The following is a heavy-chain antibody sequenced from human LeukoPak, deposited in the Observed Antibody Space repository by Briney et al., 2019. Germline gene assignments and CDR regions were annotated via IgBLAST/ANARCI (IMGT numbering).Heavy chain of an antibody. CDR1: GGSISSSSYY. Sequence: SETLSLTCTVSGGSISSSSYYWGWIRQPPGKGLEWIGSIYYSGSTYYNPSLKSRVTISVDTSKNQFSLKLSSVTAADTAVYYCARARSLFGVPSVGYYYYYMDVWGKGTTVTVSS. J-gene: IGHJ6*03. V-gene: IGHV4-39*07. CDR2: IYYSGST. D-gene: IGHD3-3*01. CDR3: ARARSLFGVPSVGYYYYYMDV.